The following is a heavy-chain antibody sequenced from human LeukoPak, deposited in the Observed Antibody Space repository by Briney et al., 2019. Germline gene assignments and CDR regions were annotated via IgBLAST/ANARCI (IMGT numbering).Heavy chain of an antibody. Sequence: ASVKVSCKASGYTFTGYYMHWVRLAPGQGLEWMGWINPNSGGTNYAQKFQGRVIMTRDTSISTAYMELSRLRSDDTAVYCCARDSSGLYYYYYYYMDVWGKGTTVTVSS. J-gene: IGHJ6*03. V-gene: IGHV1-2*02. D-gene: IGHD3-22*01. CDR1: GYTFTGYY. CDR2: INPNSGGT. CDR3: ARDSSGLYYYYYYYMDV.